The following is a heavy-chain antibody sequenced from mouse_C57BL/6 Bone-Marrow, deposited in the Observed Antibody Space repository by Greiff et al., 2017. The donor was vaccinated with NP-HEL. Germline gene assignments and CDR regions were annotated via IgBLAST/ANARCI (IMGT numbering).Heavy chain of an antibody. CDR2: IRLKSDNYAT. D-gene: IGHD1-1*01. Sequence: EVMLVESGGGLVQPGGSMKLSCVASGFTFSNYWMNWVRQSPEKGLEWVAQIRLKSDNYATHYAESVKGRFTISRDDSKSSVYLQMNNLRAEDTGIYYCTRDYYGSSYEGFAYWGQGTLVTVSA. CDR3: TRDYYGSSYEGFAY. J-gene: IGHJ3*01. V-gene: IGHV6-3*01. CDR1: GFTFSNYW.